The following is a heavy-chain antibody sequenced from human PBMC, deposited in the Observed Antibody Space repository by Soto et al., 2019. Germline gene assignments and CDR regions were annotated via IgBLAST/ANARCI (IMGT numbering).Heavy chain of an antibody. V-gene: IGHV3-23*01. CDR3: ATGYDSGDLRFGH. CDR1: GITFSSSV. CDR2: IRRSGDTT. D-gene: IGHD4-17*01. Sequence: GGSLRLSCAASGITFSSSVMNWVRQAPGKGLEWGSTIRRSGDTTYYADSVRGRFTISRDNSKNTLYLQMYSLRADDTAVYYCATGYDSGDLRFGHWGPGTLVTVSS. J-gene: IGHJ4*03.